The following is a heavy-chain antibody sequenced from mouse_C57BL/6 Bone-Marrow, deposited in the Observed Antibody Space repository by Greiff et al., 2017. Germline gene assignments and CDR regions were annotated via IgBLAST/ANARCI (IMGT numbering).Heavy chain of an antibody. CDR3: ARQRGNWDGFAY. CDR1: GFTFSSYG. V-gene: IGHV5-6*01. D-gene: IGHD4-1*01. Sequence: VQLKESGGDLVKPGGSLKLSCAASGFTFSSYGMSWVRQTPDKRLEWVATISSGGSYTYYPDSVKGRFTISRDNAKNSLYLQMSSLKSEDTAMYYCARQRGNWDGFAYWGQGTLVTVSA. J-gene: IGHJ3*01. CDR2: ISSGGSYT.